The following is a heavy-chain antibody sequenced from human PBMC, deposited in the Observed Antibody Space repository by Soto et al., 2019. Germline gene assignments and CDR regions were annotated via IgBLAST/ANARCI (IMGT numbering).Heavy chain of an antibody. D-gene: IGHD5-12*01. CDR1: GFTFSLYS. CDR3: ASINMATLRKSFDS. J-gene: IGHJ4*02. V-gene: IGHV3-48*02. CDR2: ISSSSSSI. Sequence: GGSLRLSCAASGFTFSLYSMSWVRQAPGKGLEWVSYISSSSSSIYYADPVKGRFTMSRDNAKNSLYLHMNSLRDEDTAVYYCASINMATLRKSFDSWGQGILVTVSS.